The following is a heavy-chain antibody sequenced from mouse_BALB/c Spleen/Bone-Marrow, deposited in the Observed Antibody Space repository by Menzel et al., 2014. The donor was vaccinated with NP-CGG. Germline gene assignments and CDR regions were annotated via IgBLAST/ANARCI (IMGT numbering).Heavy chain of an antibody. CDR3: TRGGNWEDFDY. CDR2: ISSGSSPI. Sequence: EVMLVESGGGLVQPGGSRKLSCAASGFTFSSFGMHWVRQAPEKGLEWVAYISSGSSPIFYADTVKGRFTISRDNPKNTLFLQMTSLRSDDTAIYYCTRGGNWEDFDYWGQGTTLTVSS. V-gene: IGHV5-17*02. J-gene: IGHJ2*01. D-gene: IGHD4-1*01. CDR1: GFTFSSFG.